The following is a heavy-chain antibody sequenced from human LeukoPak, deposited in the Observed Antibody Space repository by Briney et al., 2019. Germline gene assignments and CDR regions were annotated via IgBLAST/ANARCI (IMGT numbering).Heavy chain of an antibody. CDR2: IWYDGSNK. D-gene: IGHD6-13*01. V-gene: IGHV3-33*06. CDR1: GFTFSSYG. J-gene: IGHJ4*02. Sequence: PGRSLRLSCAASGFTFSSYGMHWVRQAPGKGLEWVAVIWYDGSNKYYADSVKGRFTSSRDNSKNTLYLQMNSLRAEDTAVYYCAKDRAAAGTTVFDYWGQGTLVTVSS. CDR3: AKDRAAAGTTVFDY.